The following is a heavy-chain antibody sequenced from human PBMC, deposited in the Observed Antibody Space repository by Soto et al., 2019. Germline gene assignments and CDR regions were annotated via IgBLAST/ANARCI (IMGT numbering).Heavy chain of an antibody. J-gene: IGHJ3*02. CDR1: GFTFSSYS. V-gene: IGHV3-21*01. Sequence: KAGGSLRLSCAASGFTFSSYSMNWVRQAPGKGLEWVSSISSSSSYIYYADSVKGRFTISRDNAKNSLYLQMNSLRAEDTAVYYCASSYYYDSSGYYDAFDIWGQGTMVTVSS. CDR3: ASSYYYDSSGYYDAFDI. CDR2: ISSSSSYI. D-gene: IGHD3-22*01.